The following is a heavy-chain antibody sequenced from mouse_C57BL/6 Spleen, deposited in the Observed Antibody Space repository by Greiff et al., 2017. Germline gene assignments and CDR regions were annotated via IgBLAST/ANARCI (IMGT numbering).Heavy chain of an antibody. Sequence: EVQLQQSGPELVKPGASVKISCKASGYTFTDYYMNWVKQSHGKSLEWIGDINPNNGGTSYNQKFKGKATLTVDKSSSTAYMELRSLTSEDSAVYYCARWLLGTYYAMDYWGQGTSVTVSS. CDR2: INPNNGGT. CDR1: GYTFTDYY. V-gene: IGHV1-26*01. D-gene: IGHD1-2*01. CDR3: ARWLLGTYYAMDY. J-gene: IGHJ4*01.